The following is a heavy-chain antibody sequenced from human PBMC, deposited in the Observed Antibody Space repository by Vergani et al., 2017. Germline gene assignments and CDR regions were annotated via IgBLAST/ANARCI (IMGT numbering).Heavy chain of an antibody. CDR1: GFTFSSYS. Sequence: EVQLVESGGGLVKPGGSLRLSCAASGFTFSSYSMNWVRQAPGKGLEWVSSISGSSSYIYYADSVKGRFTISIDNAKNSLYLQMNSLRAEDTAVYYCARAGKQQLVHDYWGQGTLVTVSS. CDR3: ARAGKQQLVHDY. V-gene: IGHV3-21*01. J-gene: IGHJ4*02. D-gene: IGHD6-13*01. CDR2: ISGSSSYI.